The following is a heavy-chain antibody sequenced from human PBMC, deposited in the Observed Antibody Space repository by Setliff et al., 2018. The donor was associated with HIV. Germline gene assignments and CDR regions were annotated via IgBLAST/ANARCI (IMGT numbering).Heavy chain of an antibody. CDR1: GGSIRSHY. V-gene: IGHV4-59*08. J-gene: IGHJ4*02. Sequence: SETLSLTCTVSGGSIRSHYWNWIRQSPGKGLEWIAYFYYSGSPNYNPSLKSRVTISVDTSKNQFSLTLSSVTAADTAMYYCATYAGNGGGKGYWGQGTLVTVSS. CDR3: ATYAGNGGGKGY. CDR2: FYYSGSP. D-gene: IGHD2-21*01.